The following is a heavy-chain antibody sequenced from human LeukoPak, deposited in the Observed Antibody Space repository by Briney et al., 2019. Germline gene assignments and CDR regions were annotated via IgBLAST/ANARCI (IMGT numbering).Heavy chain of an antibody. J-gene: IGHJ4*02. CDR3: ARDPPFIIGTTFFDY. D-gene: IGHD1-20*01. V-gene: IGHV3-21*01. CDR2: ISTSSTYI. CDR1: GFTFSSYS. Sequence: NPGGSLRLSCAASGFTFSSYSMNWVRQAPGKGLEWVSSISTSSTYIYYADSVKGRFTISRDNAKNSLYLQMNSLRAEDTAVYYCARDPPFIIGTTFFDYWGRGTLVTVSS.